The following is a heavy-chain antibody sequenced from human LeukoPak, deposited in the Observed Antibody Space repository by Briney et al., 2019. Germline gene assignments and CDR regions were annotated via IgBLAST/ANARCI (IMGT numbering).Heavy chain of an antibody. Sequence: ASVKVSCKASGYTFTGYYMHWVRQAPGQGLEWMGRINPNSGGTNYAQKFQGRVTMTRDTSISTAYMELSRLRSDDTAVYYCARASDYYDSSGYYYLYWGQGTLVTVSS. CDR3: ARASDYYDSSGYYYLY. CDR2: INPNSGGT. J-gene: IGHJ4*02. V-gene: IGHV1-2*02. D-gene: IGHD3-22*01. CDR1: GYTFTGYY.